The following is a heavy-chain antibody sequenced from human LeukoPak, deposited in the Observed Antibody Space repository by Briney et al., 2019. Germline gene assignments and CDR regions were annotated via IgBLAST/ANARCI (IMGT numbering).Heavy chain of an antibody. J-gene: IGHJ2*01. V-gene: IGHV4-39*01. Sequence: SEPLSLTCTVSGGSISSSSYYWGWIRQPPGKGLEWIGNIYYSGSTYYNPSLKSRVTISVDTSKNQFSLKLSSVTAADTAVYYCASGIAAAGTGNFDLWGRGTLVTVSS. CDR1: GGSISSSSYY. CDR3: ASGIAAAGTGNFDL. D-gene: IGHD6-13*01. CDR2: IYYSGST.